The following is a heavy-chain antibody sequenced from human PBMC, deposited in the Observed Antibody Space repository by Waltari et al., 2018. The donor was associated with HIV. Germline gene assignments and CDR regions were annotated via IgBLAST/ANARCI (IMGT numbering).Heavy chain of an antibody. D-gene: IGHD2-15*01. J-gene: IGHJ5*02. V-gene: IGHV4-4*02. CDR1: GGSIGSSNW. Sequence: QVQLQEPGPGLVKPSGTLSITCAVSGGSIGSSNWWVWVRQPAVKGLEWIGEVYHSGSTNYNPSLKSRVTISVDMSKSRFFLSLKSVTAADTAIYYCARGSSYSAHNWLDPWGQGTLVTVSS. CDR3: ARGSSYSAHNWLDP. CDR2: VYHSGST.